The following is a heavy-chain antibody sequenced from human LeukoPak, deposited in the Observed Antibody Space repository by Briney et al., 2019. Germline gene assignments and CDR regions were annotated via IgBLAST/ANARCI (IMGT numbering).Heavy chain of an antibody. J-gene: IGHJ3*02. V-gene: IGHV3-74*01. CDR1: GFTFSSYW. D-gene: IGHD1/OR15-1a*01. CDR2: INSDGSST. Sequence: PGGSLRLSCAASGFTFSSYWMHWVRQAPGKGLVRVSRINSDGSSTSYADSVKGRFTISRDNAKNTLYLQMNSLGAEDTAVYYCARALYGNTDAFDIWGQGTMVTVSS. CDR3: ARALYGNTDAFDI.